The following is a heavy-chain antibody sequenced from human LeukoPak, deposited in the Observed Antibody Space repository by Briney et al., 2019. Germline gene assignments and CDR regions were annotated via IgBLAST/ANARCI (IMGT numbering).Heavy chain of an antibody. CDR3: ARGYTSSSEPFDY. J-gene: IGHJ4*02. Sequence: PSETLSLTCTVSGGSISSDSYYWSWIRQPAGKGLEWIGRIYTSGSTDYNPSLKSRITISVDTSKNQFSLKLASVTAADTAVYYCARGYTSSSEPFDYWGQGTLVTVSS. CDR1: GGSISSDSYY. CDR2: IYTSGST. D-gene: IGHD6-6*01. V-gene: IGHV4-61*02.